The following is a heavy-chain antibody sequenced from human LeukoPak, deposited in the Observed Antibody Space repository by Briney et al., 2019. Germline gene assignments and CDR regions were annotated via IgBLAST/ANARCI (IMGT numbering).Heavy chain of an antibody. Sequence: SETLSLTCAVSGYSISSGYYWGWIRQPPGKGLEWIGSIYHSGSTYYNPSLKSRVTISVDTSKNQFSLKLSPVTAADTAVYYCARGVRGVKTYFDYWGQGTLVTVSS. V-gene: IGHV4-38-2*01. D-gene: IGHD3-10*01. J-gene: IGHJ4*02. CDR3: ARGVRGVKTYFDY. CDR1: GYSISSGYY. CDR2: IYHSGST.